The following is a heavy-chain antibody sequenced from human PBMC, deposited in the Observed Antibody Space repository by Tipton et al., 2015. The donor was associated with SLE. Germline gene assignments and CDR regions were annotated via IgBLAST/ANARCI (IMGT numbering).Heavy chain of an antibody. V-gene: IGHV4-59*11. CDR3: AKMAGESPRY. J-gene: IGHJ4*02. Sequence: TLSLTCTVSGGSISSHYWSWIRQPPGKGLEWIGYIYYSGSTNYNPSLKSRVTISVDTSKNQFSLKLSSVTAADTAVYYCAKMAGESPRYWGQGTLVTVSS. CDR2: IYYSGST. CDR1: GGSISSHY. D-gene: IGHD3-16*01.